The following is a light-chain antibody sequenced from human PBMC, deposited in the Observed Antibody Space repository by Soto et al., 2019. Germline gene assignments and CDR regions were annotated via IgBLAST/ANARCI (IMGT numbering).Light chain of an antibody. CDR3: ETWDSNTRV. CDR1: SGHSSNI. CDR2: LEGSGSY. J-gene: IGLJ3*02. V-gene: IGLV4-60*02. Sequence: QLVLTQSSSASASLGSSVKLTCTLSSGHSSNIIAWHQQQPGKAPRYLMKLEGSGSYNKGSAVPDRFSGSSSGADRYLTISNLPFEDEADYYCETWDSNTRVFGRGTKLTVL.